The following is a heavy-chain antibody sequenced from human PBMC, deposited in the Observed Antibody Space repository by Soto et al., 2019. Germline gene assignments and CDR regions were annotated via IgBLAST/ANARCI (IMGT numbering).Heavy chain of an antibody. CDR1: GFAFRSYG. CDR2: ISYDGSNK. V-gene: IGHV3-30*18. Sequence: PGGSLRLSCAAFGFAFRSYGLHWVRQAPGKGLEWVAVISYDGSNKYYADSVKGRFTNSRNKAKKSLYLEKNQRRSEGTADYYLSKAGGGGILYGFCMDVWCQGTTVTVSS. CDR3: SKAGGGGILYGFCMDV. D-gene: IGHD2-2*02. J-gene: IGHJ6*02.